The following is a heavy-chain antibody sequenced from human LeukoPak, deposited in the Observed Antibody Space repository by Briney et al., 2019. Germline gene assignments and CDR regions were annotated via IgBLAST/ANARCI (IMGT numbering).Heavy chain of an antibody. CDR2: INPNSGGT. Sequence: APVKVSCKASGYTFTGYYLHWVRQAPGQGLEWLGWINPNSGGTHYAQKFQGRVTVTRDTSISTAYMELNSLRSEDTALYYCARPMTGTGLTYYYYGMDIWGQGTTVTVSS. D-gene: IGHD1-1*01. V-gene: IGHV1-2*02. J-gene: IGHJ6*02. CDR3: ARPMTGTGLTYYYYGMDI. CDR1: GYTFTGYY.